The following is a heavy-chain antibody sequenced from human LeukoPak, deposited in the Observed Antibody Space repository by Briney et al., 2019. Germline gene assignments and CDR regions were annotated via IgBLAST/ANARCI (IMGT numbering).Heavy chain of an antibody. Sequence: SVKVSCKASGGTFSSYAISWVRQAPGQGLEWMGGIIPIFGTANYAQKFQGRVTITADESTSTAYTELSSLRSEDTAVYYCARGPYSYGLYYFDYWGQGTLVTVSS. V-gene: IGHV1-69*13. J-gene: IGHJ4*02. D-gene: IGHD5-18*01. CDR2: IIPIFGTA. CDR1: GGTFSSYA. CDR3: ARGPYSYGLYYFDY.